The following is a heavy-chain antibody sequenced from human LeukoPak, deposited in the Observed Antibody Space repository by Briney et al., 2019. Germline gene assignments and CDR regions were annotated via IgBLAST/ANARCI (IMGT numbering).Heavy chain of an antibody. J-gene: IGHJ4*02. V-gene: IGHV3-74*01. Sequence: GGSLRLSCAASGFTFSSYWMHWVRQAPGKGLVWVSRINSDGSSTSYADSVKGRFTISRDNAKNTLYLQMNSLRAEDTAVYYRARGRSDSYYDILTGRDYFDYWGQGTLVTVSS. CDR2: INSDGSST. D-gene: IGHD3-9*01. CDR3: ARGRSDSYYDILTGRDYFDY. CDR1: GFTFSSYW.